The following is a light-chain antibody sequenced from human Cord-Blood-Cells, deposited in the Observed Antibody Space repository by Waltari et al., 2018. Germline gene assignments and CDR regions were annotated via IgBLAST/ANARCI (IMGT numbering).Light chain of an antibody. CDR1: QGICSY. CDR3: QQYYSFPRT. V-gene: IGKV1D-8*03. Sequence: VIWMTQSPSLLSASTGDRVTISCRISQGICSYLAWYQQKPGKAPELLIYAASTLQSGVPSRFSGSGSGTDFTLTISCLQSEDFATYYCQQYYSFPRTFGQGTKVEIK. CDR2: AAS. J-gene: IGKJ1*01.